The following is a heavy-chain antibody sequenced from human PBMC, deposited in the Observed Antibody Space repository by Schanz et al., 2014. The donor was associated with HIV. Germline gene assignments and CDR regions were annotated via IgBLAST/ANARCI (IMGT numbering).Heavy chain of an antibody. CDR3: ARSHYSVVSSRAMDV. Sequence: QAQLVQSGAEVKKPGASVKISCKASGYGYIFTTYYMHWVRQAPGQGLEWMEMIKTSGGTTTYAQKLQGRVTMTRDTTATTVYMELSSLKSEDTAVYYCARSHYSVVSSRAMDVWGQGTTVTVSS. D-gene: IGHD2-15*01. CDR1: GYGYIFTTYY. V-gene: IGHV1-46*01. CDR2: IKTSGGTT. J-gene: IGHJ6*02.